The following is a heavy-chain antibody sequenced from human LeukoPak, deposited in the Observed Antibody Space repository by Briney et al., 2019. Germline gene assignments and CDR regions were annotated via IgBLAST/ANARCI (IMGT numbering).Heavy chain of an antibody. CDR3: AKSGYNRFDY. Sequence: GGSLRLSCAASGFTFSSSAMSWVRQAPGKGLEWVSTISGSGSGSSTYYADSVKGRFTISRDNSKNTLYLQMNSLRAEDTALYYCAKSGYNRFDYWGQGTLVTVSS. V-gene: IGHV3-23*01. D-gene: IGHD5-24*01. CDR2: ISGSGSGSST. CDR1: GFTFSSSA. J-gene: IGHJ4*02.